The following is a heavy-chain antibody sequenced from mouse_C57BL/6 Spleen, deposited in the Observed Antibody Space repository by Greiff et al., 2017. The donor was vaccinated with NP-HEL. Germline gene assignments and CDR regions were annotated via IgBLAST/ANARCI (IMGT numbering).Heavy chain of an antibody. D-gene: IGHD2-5*01. Sequence: VHVKQSVAELVRPGASVKLSCTASGFTFKNTYMHWVKQRPEQGLEWIGRIDPANGNTKYAQKFQGKATMTADTSSNTAYLQLSSLTSEDTAIYSCAGGSNSYWYFDVWGTGTTVTVSS. CDR3: AGGSNSYWYFDV. V-gene: IGHV14-3*01. J-gene: IGHJ1*03. CDR2: IDPANGNT. CDR1: GFTFKNTY.